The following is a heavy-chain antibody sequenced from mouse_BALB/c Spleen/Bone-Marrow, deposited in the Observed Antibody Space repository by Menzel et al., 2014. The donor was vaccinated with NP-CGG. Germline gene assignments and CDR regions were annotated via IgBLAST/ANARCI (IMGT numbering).Heavy chain of an antibody. Sequence: EVMLVESGGGLVQPGGPRKLSCAASGFTFSSFGMHWVRQAPEKGLEWVAYISSGSSTIYYADTVKGRFTISRDNPKNTLFLQMTSLRSEDTAMYYCARGRRTLYFDYWGQGTTLTVSS. CDR1: GFTFSSFG. CDR2: ISSGSSTI. J-gene: IGHJ2*01. D-gene: IGHD3-3*01. CDR3: ARGRRTLYFDY. V-gene: IGHV5-17*02.